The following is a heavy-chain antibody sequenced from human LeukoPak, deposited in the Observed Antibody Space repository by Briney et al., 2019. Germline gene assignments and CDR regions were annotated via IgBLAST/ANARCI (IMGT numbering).Heavy chain of an antibody. V-gene: IGHV1-69*04. D-gene: IGHD3-10*01. CDR1: GGTFSSYA. Sequence: ASVKVSCKASGGTFSSYAISWVRQAPGQGLEWMGRIIPILGIANYAQNFQGRVTITADKSTSTAYMELSSLRAEDTAVYYCARRRITDYYGSGSYFTSPSYGMDVWGQGTTVTVSS. CDR3: ARRRITDYYGSGSYFTSPSYGMDV. CDR2: IIPILGIA. J-gene: IGHJ6*02.